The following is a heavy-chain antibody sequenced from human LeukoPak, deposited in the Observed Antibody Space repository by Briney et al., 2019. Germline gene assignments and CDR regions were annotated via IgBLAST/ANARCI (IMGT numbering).Heavy chain of an antibody. D-gene: IGHD3-16*02. V-gene: IGHV1-69*13. CDR3: ARESFSVMLY. Sequence: SVKVSCKASGGTFSSYAISCVRQATGQGLEWMGGIIPLFGTANYAQKFQGRVTITADESTSTAYMELSNLRSEDPAVYYCARESFSVMLYWGQGTRVTVSS. CDR1: GGTFSSYA. J-gene: IGHJ4*02. CDR2: IIPLFGTA.